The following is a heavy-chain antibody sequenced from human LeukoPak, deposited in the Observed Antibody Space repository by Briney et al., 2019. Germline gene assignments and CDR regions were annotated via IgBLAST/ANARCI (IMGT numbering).Heavy chain of an antibody. CDR2: IYPGDSDT. Sequence: GESLKISCKGSGYSFTSYWIGWVRQMPGKGLEWMGIIYPGDSDTRYSPSFQGQVTISADKSISTAYLQCSSLKASDTAMYYCARGYYGDYANDAFDIWGQGTMVTVSS. CDR1: GYSFTSYW. D-gene: IGHD4-17*01. J-gene: IGHJ3*02. V-gene: IGHV5-51*01. CDR3: ARGYYGDYANDAFDI.